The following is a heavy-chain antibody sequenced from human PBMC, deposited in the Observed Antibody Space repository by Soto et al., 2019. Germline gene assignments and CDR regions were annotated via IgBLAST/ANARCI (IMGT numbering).Heavy chain of an antibody. CDR3: ARELVERLLEDDYYYYYGMDV. V-gene: IGHV4-31*03. D-gene: IGHD2-15*01. Sequence: PSETLSLTCTVSGGSISSGGYYWSWIRQYPGKGLEWIGYIYYSGSTYYNPSLKSRVTISVDTSKNQFSLKLSSVTAADTAVYYCARELVERLLEDDYYYYYGMDVWGQGTTVTVSS. J-gene: IGHJ6*02. CDR2: IYYSGST. CDR1: GGSISSGGYY.